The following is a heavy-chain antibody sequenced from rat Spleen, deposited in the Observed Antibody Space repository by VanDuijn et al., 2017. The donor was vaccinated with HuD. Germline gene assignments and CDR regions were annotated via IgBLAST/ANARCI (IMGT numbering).Heavy chain of an antibody. V-gene: IGHV2-30*01. D-gene: IGHD1-12*02. CDR3: ARDVANYYGGTYGVMAA. CDR1: GFSLINYN. J-gene: IGHJ4*01. CDR2: IWTNGNT. Sequence: QVQLKESGPGLVQPSQTLSLPCTVSGFSLINYNMHWVRQPTGKGLEWMGVIWTNGNTDYNSALNSRLSISRDTSKSQVFLKMNSLQTEDTATYYCARDVANYYGGTYGVMAAWGQGASVTVSS.